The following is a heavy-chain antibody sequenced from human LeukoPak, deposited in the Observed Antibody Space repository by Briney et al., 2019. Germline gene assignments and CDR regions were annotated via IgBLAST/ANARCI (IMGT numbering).Heavy chain of an antibody. J-gene: IGHJ4*02. CDR3: ARGLTDCGADCSYGYYFDY. V-gene: IGHV3-66*01. Sequence: GGSLRLSCAASGFTVSTNYMSWVRQAPGKGLECVSVIYSGGTTYYADSVKGRFTISRDNSKNTLYLQMNSLRAEDTAVYYCARGLTDCGADCSYGYYFDYWGQGTLVTVSS. D-gene: IGHD2-21*02. CDR2: IYSGGTT. CDR1: GFTVSTNY.